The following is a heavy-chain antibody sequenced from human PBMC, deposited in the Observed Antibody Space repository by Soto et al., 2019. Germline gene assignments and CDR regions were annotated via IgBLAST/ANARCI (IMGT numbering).Heavy chain of an antibody. CDR3: ARQGSNGAYVYFAMDV. Sequence: GESLKISCKGSGYSFAGYWITWVRQKPGKGLEWMGRIDPSDSQTYYSPSFRGHVTISVTKSITTVFLQWSSLRASDTAMYYCARQGSNGAYVYFAMDVWGQGTTVTVSS. J-gene: IGHJ6*02. D-gene: IGHD3-16*01. CDR1: GYSFAGYW. V-gene: IGHV5-10-1*01. CDR2: IDPSDSQT.